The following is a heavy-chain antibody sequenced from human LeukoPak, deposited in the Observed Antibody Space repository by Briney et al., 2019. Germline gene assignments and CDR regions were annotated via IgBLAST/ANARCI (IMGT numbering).Heavy chain of an antibody. CDR1: GGSISTYY. CDR2: IYYGGNS. Sequence: SSETLSLTCTVSGGSISTYYWSWIRQAPGKGLEWIGYIYYGGNSNPNPSLKSRVAMSLDTSKNQFSLKLSSVTAADTAVYYCARNGRGYSFDYWGQGTLVSVSS. J-gene: IGHJ4*02. CDR3: ARNGRGYSFDY. D-gene: IGHD2-8*01. V-gene: IGHV4-59*01.